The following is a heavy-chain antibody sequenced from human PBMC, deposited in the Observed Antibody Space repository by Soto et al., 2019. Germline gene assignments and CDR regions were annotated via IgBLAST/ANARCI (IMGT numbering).Heavy chain of an antibody. Sequence: QVQLQESGTGLVKPSQTLSLTCDVSGGSVTRAGSYGGWIRQRPGQGLEWIGYSYFYGTTYYNPSLKSRVILSSETSRNQFSLSPSFLTAADTAVYYCATRTTVSTFDYWGQGTLVTVSS. CDR2: SYFYGTT. CDR1: GGSVTRAGSY. J-gene: IGHJ4*02. V-gene: IGHV4-31*11. CDR3: ATRTTVSTFDY. D-gene: IGHD4-17*01.